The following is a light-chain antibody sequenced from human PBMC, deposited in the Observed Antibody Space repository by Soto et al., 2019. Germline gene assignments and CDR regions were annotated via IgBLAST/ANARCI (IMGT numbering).Light chain of an antibody. CDR3: QQRSNRPPT. J-gene: IGKJ5*01. CDR1: QRVNSNY. Sequence: ELALTQSPVTLTSSARERSALSFSSSQRVNSNYLAWYQQKPGKAPRLLIYGASGRATGVPARFSGSGSGTYFTFTITSLEPEDFAAYYCQQRSNRPPTFGQGTRLEIK. CDR2: GAS. V-gene: IGKV3D-20*02.